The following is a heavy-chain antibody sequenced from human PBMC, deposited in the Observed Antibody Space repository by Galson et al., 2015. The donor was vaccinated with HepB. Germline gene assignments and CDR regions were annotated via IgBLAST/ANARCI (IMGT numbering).Heavy chain of an antibody. V-gene: IGHV3-30*04. CDR2: ISYDGSNK. J-gene: IGHJ5*02. D-gene: IGHD6-13*01. CDR3: ARTIAGTWGWFDP. CDR1: GFTFSSYA. Sequence: SLRLSCAASGFTFSSYAMHWVRQAPGKGLEWVAVISYDGSNKYYADSVKGRFTISRDNSKNTLYLQMNSLRAEDTAVYYCARTIAGTWGWFDPWGQGTLVAVSS.